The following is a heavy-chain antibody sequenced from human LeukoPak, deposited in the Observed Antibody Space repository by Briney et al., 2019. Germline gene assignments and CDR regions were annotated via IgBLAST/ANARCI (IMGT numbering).Heavy chain of an antibody. V-gene: IGHV1-69*13. D-gene: IGHD4-17*01. Sequence: SVTVSCKASGGTFSSYAISWVRQAPGQGLEWMGGIIPIFGTANYAQKFQGRVTITADESTSTAYMELSSLRSEDTAVYYCARDPGGVDYGDYNPERAFDIWGQGTMVTVSS. J-gene: IGHJ3*02. CDR1: GGTFSSYA. CDR2: IIPIFGTA. CDR3: ARDPGGVDYGDYNPERAFDI.